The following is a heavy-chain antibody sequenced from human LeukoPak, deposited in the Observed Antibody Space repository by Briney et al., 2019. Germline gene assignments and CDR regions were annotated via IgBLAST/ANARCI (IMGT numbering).Heavy chain of an antibody. CDR3: ARAADIVVVPAAQGGFDY. CDR2: IYYSGST. V-gene: IGHV4-39*07. Sequence: SETLSLTCTVSGGSISSSSYYWGWIRQPPGKGLEWIGSIYYSGSTYYNPSLKSRVTISVDTSKNQFSLKLSSVTAADTAVYYCARAADIVVVPAAQGGFDYWGQGTLVTVSS. CDR1: GGSISSSSYY. D-gene: IGHD2-2*01. J-gene: IGHJ4*02.